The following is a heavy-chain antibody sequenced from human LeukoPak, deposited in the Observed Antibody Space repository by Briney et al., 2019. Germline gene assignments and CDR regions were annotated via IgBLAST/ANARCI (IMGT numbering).Heavy chain of an antibody. J-gene: IGHJ5*02. CDR1: GYTFTGYY. V-gene: IGHV1-2*02. Sequence: ASVKVSCKASGYTFTGYYMHWVRQAPGQGLEWMGWINPNSGGTNYAQKFQGRVTMTRDTSISTAYMELSRLRSDDTAVYYCAISRANWGWWFDPWGQGTLVTVSS. D-gene: IGHD7-27*01. CDR3: AISRANWGWWFDP. CDR2: INPNSGGT.